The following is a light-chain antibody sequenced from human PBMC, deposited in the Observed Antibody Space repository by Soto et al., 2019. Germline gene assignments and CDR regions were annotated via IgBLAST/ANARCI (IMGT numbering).Light chain of an antibody. CDR2: DVS. V-gene: IGLV2-14*01. CDR3: SSYTSSSTLEV. J-gene: IGLJ1*01. CDR1: SSDVGGYNY. Sequence: QSVLTQPASVSGSPGQSITISCTGTSSDVGGYNYVSWYQQHPGKAPKLMIYDVSNRPSGVSNRFSGSKSGNTASLTISGLQAEDEADYYCSSYTSSSTLEVFGTGTKATV.